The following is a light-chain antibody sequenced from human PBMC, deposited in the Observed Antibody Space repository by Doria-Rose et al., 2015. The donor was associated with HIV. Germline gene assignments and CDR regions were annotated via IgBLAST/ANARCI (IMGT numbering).Light chain of an antibody. CDR2: HAS. CDR1: QSVSTD. CDR3: QQYSNWPA. V-gene: IGKV3-15*01. Sequence: TQSPETLSVSPGESATLSCRASQSVSTDLAWYQHRPVQAPRLRIWHASTRATGIPARSSSSGSGTEFTLTISSLQSEDFAIYFCQQYSNWPAFGQGTRLDIK. J-gene: IGKJ5*01.